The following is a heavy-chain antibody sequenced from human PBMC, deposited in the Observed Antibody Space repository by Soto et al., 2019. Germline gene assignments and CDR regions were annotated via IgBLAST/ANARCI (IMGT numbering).Heavy chain of an antibody. D-gene: IGHD6-25*01. J-gene: IGHJ4*02. CDR2: ISNDGFNK. CDR3: ASSGY. CDR1: RLTFSSYA. Sequence: GGSLRLSYTASRLTFSSYAFHWVRQAPGKGLEWLTLISNDGFNKFYADSVKGRFTISRDNSKNTLYLQMNSLRAEDTAVYYCASSGYWGQGTLVTVSS. V-gene: IGHV3-30-3*01.